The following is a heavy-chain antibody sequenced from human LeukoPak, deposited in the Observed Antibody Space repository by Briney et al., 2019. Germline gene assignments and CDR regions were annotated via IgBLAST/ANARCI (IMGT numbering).Heavy chain of an antibody. D-gene: IGHD3-3*01. CDR2: INPNSGGT. V-gene: IGHV1-2*02. CDR1: GYTFTGYY. J-gene: IGHJ4*02. Sequence: ASVRVSCKASGYTFTGYYMHWVRQAPGQGLEWMGWINPNSGGTNYAQKFQGRVTMTRDTSISTAYMELSRLRSDDTAVYYCARSGSGYFTTYDFWGQGILVTVSS. CDR3: ARSGSGYFTTYDF.